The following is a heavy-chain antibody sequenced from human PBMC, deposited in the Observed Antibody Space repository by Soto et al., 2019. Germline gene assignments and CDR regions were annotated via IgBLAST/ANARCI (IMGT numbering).Heavy chain of an antibody. D-gene: IGHD2-15*01. CDR1: GLTFSSYG. CDR2: ISYDGSNK. Sequence: GGSLRLSCAASGLTFSSYGMHGVRQAPGKGLEWVAVISYDGSNKYYADSVKGRFTISRDNSKNTLYLQMNSLRAEDTAVYYCANDKRGSYTSPTFDFDYWGQGTLVTVSS. V-gene: IGHV3-30*18. CDR3: ANDKRGSYTSPTFDFDY. J-gene: IGHJ4*02.